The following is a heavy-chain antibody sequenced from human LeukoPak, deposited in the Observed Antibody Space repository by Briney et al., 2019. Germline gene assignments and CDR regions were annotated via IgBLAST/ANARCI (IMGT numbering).Heavy chain of an antibody. Sequence: SETLSLTCTVSGGSISSYYWSWIRQPAGKGLEWIGRIYTSRSTNYNPSLKSRVTMSVDTSKNQFSLKLSSVTAADTAVYYCARAGRFIGTTIYYYGMDVWGQGTTVTVSS. D-gene: IGHD1-14*01. V-gene: IGHV4-4*07. J-gene: IGHJ6*02. CDR1: GGSISSYY. CDR2: IYTSRST. CDR3: ARAGRFIGTTIYYYGMDV.